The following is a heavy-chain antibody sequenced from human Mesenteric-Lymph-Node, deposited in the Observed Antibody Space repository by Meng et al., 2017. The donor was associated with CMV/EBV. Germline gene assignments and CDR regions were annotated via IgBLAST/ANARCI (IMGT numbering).Heavy chain of an antibody. CDR2: IYYSGST. CDR1: GGSISSYY. D-gene: IGHD3-16*02. J-gene: IGHJ5*02. V-gene: IGHV4-59*01. Sequence: SETLSLTCTVSGGSISSYYWSWIRQPPGKGLEWIGYIYYSGSTNYNPSLKSRFTISVDTSKNQFSLKLSSVTAADTAVYYCARGGDYVWGSYRFLRRNWFDPWGQGTLVTVSS. CDR3: ARGGDYVWGSYRFLRRNWFDP.